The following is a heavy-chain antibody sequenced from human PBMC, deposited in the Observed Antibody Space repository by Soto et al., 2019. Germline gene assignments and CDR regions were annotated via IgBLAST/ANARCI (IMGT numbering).Heavy chain of an antibody. CDR3: AKATRVIIAAAGIEYYYYGMDV. CDR2: ISGSGGST. J-gene: IGHJ6*02. Sequence: VGSLRLSCAASGFTFSSYAMSWVRQAPGKGLEWVSAISGSGGSTYYADSVKGRFTISRDNSKNTLYLQMNSLRAEDTAVYYCAKATRVIIAAAGIEYYYYGMDVWGQGTTVTVSS. D-gene: IGHD6-13*01. V-gene: IGHV3-23*01. CDR1: GFTFSSYA.